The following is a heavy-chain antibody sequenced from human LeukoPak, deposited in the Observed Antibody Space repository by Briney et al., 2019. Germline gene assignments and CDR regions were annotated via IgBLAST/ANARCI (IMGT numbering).Heavy chain of an antibody. CDR1: GFTFSSYW. CDR2: IKQDGSEK. J-gene: IGHJ4*02. V-gene: IGHV3-7*01. D-gene: IGHD5-18*01. CDR3: ARDPSESEYSYGYVEY. Sequence: GGSLRLSCAASGFTFSSYWMSWVRQAPGKGLEWVANIKQDGSEKYYVDSVKGRFTISRDNAKNSLYLQMNSLRVEDTAVYYCARDPSESEYSYGYVEYWGQGTLVTVSS.